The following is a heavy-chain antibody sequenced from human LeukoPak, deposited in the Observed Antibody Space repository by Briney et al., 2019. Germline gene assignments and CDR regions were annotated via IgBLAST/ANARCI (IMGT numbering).Heavy chain of an antibody. Sequence: SETLSLTCTVSGGSISSSSYYWGWIRQPPGKGLEWIGSIYYSGSTNYNPSLKSRVTISVDTSKNQFSLKLSSVTAADTAVYYCARRFPQQLGPGGWFDPWGQGTLVTVSS. CDR3: ARRFPQQLGPGGWFDP. J-gene: IGHJ5*02. V-gene: IGHV4-39*07. CDR1: GGSISSSSYY. CDR2: IYYSGST. D-gene: IGHD6-13*01.